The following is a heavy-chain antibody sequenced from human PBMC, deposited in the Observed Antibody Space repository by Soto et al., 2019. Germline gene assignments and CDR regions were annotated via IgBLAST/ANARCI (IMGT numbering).Heavy chain of an antibody. CDR2: ISSNGGST. Sequence: GGSLRLSCAASGFTFSSYAMHWVHQAPGKGLEYVSAISSNGGSTYYADSVKGRFTISRDNSKNTLYLQMGSLRAEDMAVYYCARSAHVRGVPDYWGQGTLVTVS. CDR1: GFTFSSYA. CDR3: ARSAHVRGVPDY. V-gene: IGHV3-64*02. D-gene: IGHD3-10*01. J-gene: IGHJ4*02.